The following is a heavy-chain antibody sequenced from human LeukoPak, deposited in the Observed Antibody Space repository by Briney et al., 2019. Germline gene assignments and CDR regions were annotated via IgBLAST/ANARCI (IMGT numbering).Heavy chain of an antibody. CDR3: ARTVGYYDSSGYIDY. V-gene: IGHV5-51*01. J-gene: IGHJ4*02. Sequence: GESLKISCKGSGYRFTSNWIGWVRQMPGKGLEWMGIIYPGDSDTRYSPSFQGQVTISADKSISTAYLQWSSLKASDTAMYYCARTVGYYDSSGYIDYWGQGTLVTVSS. CDR2: IYPGDSDT. D-gene: IGHD3-22*01. CDR1: GYRFTSNW.